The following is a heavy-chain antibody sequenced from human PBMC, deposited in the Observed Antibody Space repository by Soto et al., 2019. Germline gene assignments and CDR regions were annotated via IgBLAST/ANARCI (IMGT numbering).Heavy chain of an antibody. Sequence: PSETLSLTCTVSGCSISIYYWSWIRQPPGKGLEWIGYIYYSGSTNYNPSLKSRVTISVDTSKNQFSLKLSSVTAADTAVYYCARQAPSYCSGGSCYSGNWFDPWGQGTLVTVSS. CDR3: ARQAPSYCSGGSCYSGNWFDP. D-gene: IGHD2-15*01. V-gene: IGHV4-59*08. CDR1: GCSISIYY. CDR2: IYYSGST. J-gene: IGHJ5*02.